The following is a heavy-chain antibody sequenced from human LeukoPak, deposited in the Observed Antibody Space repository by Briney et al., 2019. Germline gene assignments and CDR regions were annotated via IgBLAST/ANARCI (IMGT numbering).Heavy chain of an antibody. Sequence: SETMSLTCAVYGYSISSGYYWGWIRQPPGKGLEWIGSIYHRGSTYYNPSLKRRVTISVDTSKNQFSLKLSSVTAADTAVYYCARHSSYYGNFDYWGQGTLVTVSS. CDR3: ARHSSYYGNFDY. CDR1: GYSISSGYY. V-gene: IGHV4-38-2*01. D-gene: IGHD3-10*01. J-gene: IGHJ4*02. CDR2: IYHRGST.